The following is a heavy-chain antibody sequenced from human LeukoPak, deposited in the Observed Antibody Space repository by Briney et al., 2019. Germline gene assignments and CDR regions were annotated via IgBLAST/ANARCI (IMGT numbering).Heavy chain of an antibody. CDR1: GYTFTRYD. Sequence: GASVKVSCKASGYTFTRYDFNWVRQASGQGLEWMGWMNPNSGNTAYAPKFQGRVTMTRDTSIGTAYMELSSLRSEDTAVYYCARGRGTYDYWGQGSLVTVCS. J-gene: IGHJ4*02. CDR3: ARGRGTYDY. CDR2: MNPNSGNT. V-gene: IGHV1-8*01. D-gene: IGHD1-14*01.